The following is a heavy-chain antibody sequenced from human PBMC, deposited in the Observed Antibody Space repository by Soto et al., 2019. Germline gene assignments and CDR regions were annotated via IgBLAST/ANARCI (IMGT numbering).Heavy chain of an antibody. CDR1: GYTLTELS. D-gene: IGHD1-1*01. V-gene: IGHV1-24*01. CDR3: ARTNENYYYYGMDV. CDR2: FDPEDGET. Sequence: ASVKVSCKVSGYTLTELSMHWVRQAPGKGLEWMGGFDPEDGETVYAQKFQGRVTMTEDTSTDTAYMELSSLRSEDTAVYYCARTNENYYYYGMDVWGQGTTVTVSS. J-gene: IGHJ6*02.